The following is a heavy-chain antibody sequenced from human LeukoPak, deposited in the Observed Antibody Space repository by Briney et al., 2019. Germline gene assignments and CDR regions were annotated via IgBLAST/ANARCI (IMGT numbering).Heavy chain of an antibody. J-gene: IGHJ4*02. V-gene: IGHV4-4*02. CDR3: ARADRSSGWYYFDY. D-gene: IGHD6-19*01. Sequence: SETLSLTCAVSGGSISSSNWWSWVRQPPGKGLEWIGEIYHSGSTNHNPSLKSRVTISVDKSKNQFSLRLSSVTAADTAVYYCARADRSSGWYYFDYWGQGTLVTVSS. CDR1: GGSISSSNW. CDR2: IYHSGST.